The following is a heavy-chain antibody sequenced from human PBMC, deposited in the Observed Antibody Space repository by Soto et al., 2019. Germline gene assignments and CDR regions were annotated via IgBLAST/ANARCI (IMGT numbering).Heavy chain of an antibody. CDR2: ISSSSSTI. CDR3: ARDLVVGATTLYYYGMDV. J-gene: IGHJ6*02. V-gene: IGHV3-48*02. CDR1: GFTFSSYS. D-gene: IGHD1-26*01. Sequence: GGSLRLSCAASGFTFSSYSMNWVRQAPGKGLEWVSYISSSSSTIYYADSVKGRFTISRDNAKNSLYLQMNSLRDEDTAVYYCARDLVVGATTLYYYGMDVWGQGTTVTVSS.